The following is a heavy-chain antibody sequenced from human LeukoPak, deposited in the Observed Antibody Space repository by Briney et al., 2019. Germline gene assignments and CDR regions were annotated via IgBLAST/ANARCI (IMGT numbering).Heavy chain of an antibody. D-gene: IGHD6-13*01. CDR2: IHHSRST. Sequence: SETLSLTCTVSGGSIRSYSWSWIRQPPGSGLEWIGYIHHSRSTNYNPSLKSRVTVSVDTSKNHFSLELSSVTAADTAVYARGRVSSSSWYSTYYYYFYMDVWGKGTTVTVSS. V-gene: IGHV4-59*01. CDR3: GRVSSSSWYSTYYYYFYMDV. J-gene: IGHJ6*03. CDR1: GGSIRSYS.